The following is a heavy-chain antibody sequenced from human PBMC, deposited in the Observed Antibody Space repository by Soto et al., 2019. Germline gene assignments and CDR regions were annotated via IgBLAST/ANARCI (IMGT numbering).Heavy chain of an antibody. CDR2: ISWNSGSI. J-gene: IGHJ5*02. CDR1: GFTFDDYA. D-gene: IGHD1-7*01. Sequence: EVQLVESGGGLVQPGRSLRLSCAASGFTFDDYAMPWVRQAPGKGLEWVSGISWNSGSIGYADSVKGRFTISRDNAKNSLYLQMNSLRAEDTALYYCAKGLTGTVRDWFDPWGQGTLVTVSS. CDR3: AKGLTGTVRDWFDP. V-gene: IGHV3-9*01.